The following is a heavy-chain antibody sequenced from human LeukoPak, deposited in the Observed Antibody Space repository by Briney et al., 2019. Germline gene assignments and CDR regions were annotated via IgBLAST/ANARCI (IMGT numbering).Heavy chain of an antibody. CDR1: GYTFTGYY. CDR3: ARDLYYASGGFHYYYYGLDV. Sequence: ASVKVSCKASGYTFTGYYMHWVRQAPGQGLEWMGWINPNSGGTNYAQKFQGRVTMTRDTCIGTAYLEISRLKSDDTAVYYCARDLYYASGGFHYYYYGLDVWGQGTTVTVSS. V-gene: IGHV1-2*02. CDR2: INPNSGGT. J-gene: IGHJ6*02. D-gene: IGHD3-10*01.